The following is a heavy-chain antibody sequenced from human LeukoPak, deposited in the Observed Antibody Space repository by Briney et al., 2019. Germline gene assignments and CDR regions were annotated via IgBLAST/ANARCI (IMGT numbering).Heavy chain of an antibody. D-gene: IGHD1-26*01. CDR2: ISRSNSYI. CDR3: ARESHEGATRAYNWFDP. CDR1: GFSNYS. Sequence: GGSLRLSCAASGFSNYSMNWVRQAPGKGLEWVSSISRSNSYIYYADSVKGRFTISRDNAKNSPYLQMNSLRAEDTAVYYCARESHEGATRAYNWFDPWGQGTLVSVSS. V-gene: IGHV3-21*01. J-gene: IGHJ5*02.